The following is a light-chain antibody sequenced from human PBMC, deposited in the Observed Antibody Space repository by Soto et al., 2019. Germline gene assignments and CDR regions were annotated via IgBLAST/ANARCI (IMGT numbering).Light chain of an antibody. J-gene: IGKJ1*01. Sequence: DIQMTQSPSTLSASVGDRVIITCRASQSISSWLAWYQQKPGKAPKLLIYKASSLESGVPSRFSGSGSGTEFTLTINSLQPDDFATYYCQQYNNYPWTFGQGTNVEIK. CDR1: QSISSW. CDR2: KAS. V-gene: IGKV1-5*03. CDR3: QQYNNYPWT.